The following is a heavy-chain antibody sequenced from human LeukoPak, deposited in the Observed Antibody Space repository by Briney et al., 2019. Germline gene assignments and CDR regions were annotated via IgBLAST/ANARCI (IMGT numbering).Heavy chain of an antibody. CDR3: ARDYSYGYPCFDY. CDR1: GGTFSSYA. D-gene: IGHD5-18*01. J-gene: IGHJ4*02. Sequence: SVKVSCKASGGTFSSYAISWVRQAPGQGLEWMGRIIPILGITNYAQKFQGRVTITADKSTSTAYMELSSLRSEDTAVYYCARDYSYGYPCFDYWGQGTLVTVSS. CDR2: IIPILGIT. V-gene: IGHV1-69*04.